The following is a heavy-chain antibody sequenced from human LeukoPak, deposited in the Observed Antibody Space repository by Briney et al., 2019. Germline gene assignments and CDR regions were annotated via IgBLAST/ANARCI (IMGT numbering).Heavy chain of an antibody. CDR3: ARDHALAVAGTQGT. CDR2: IIPIFGTA. Sequence: SVKVSCKASGGTLCSYAISWVRQAPGQGLEWMGRIIPIFGTANYAQKFQGRVTITTDESTSTAYMELSSLRSEDTAVYYCARDHALAVAGTQGTWGQGTLVTVSS. D-gene: IGHD6-19*01. CDR1: GGTLCSYA. V-gene: IGHV1-69*05. J-gene: IGHJ4*02.